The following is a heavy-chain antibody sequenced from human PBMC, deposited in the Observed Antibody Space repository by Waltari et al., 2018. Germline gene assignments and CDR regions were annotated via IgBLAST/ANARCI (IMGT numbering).Heavy chain of an antibody. CDR3: ARYGSRGAAAGTSGDYWYFDL. Sequence: QVQLVQSGAEVKKPGSSVKVSCKASGGTFSSYAISWVRQAPGQGLEWMGGIIPILGTANYAQKFQGRVTITTDESTSTAYMELSSLRSEDTAVYYCARYGSRGAAAGTSGDYWYFDLWGRGTLVTVSS. CDR2: IIPILGTA. J-gene: IGHJ2*01. CDR1: GGTFSSYA. D-gene: IGHD6-13*01. V-gene: IGHV1-69*05.